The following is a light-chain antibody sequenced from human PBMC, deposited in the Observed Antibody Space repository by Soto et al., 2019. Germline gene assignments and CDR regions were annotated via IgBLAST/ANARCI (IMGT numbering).Light chain of an antibody. Sequence: DIQMTQSPSSLSASVGDRVTITCRASQRINSYLNWYQQKPGKAPKLLIYAASSLQSGVPSRFSGSGSGTDFTLTIRSLQPEDIGIYYCHQSYSTPPTFGGGTKVDIK. J-gene: IGKJ4*01. V-gene: IGKV1-39*01. CDR2: AAS. CDR3: HQSYSTPPT. CDR1: QRINSY.